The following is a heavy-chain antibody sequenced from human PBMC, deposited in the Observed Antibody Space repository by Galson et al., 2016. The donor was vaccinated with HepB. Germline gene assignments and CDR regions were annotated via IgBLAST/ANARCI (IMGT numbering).Heavy chain of an antibody. J-gene: IGHJ4*02. CDR1: GGSISSGTYS. CDR3: ARYEDNNSRLDY. Sequence: TLSLTCTVSGGSISSGTYSWSWIRQHPGKGLEWIGYISHSGNTFYNPSLKSRVTISVDTSKNHFSLKLSSVTAADTAVYYCARYEDNNSRLDYWGQGTLVTVSS. CDR2: ISHSGNT. D-gene: IGHD2-15*01. V-gene: IGHV4-31*03.